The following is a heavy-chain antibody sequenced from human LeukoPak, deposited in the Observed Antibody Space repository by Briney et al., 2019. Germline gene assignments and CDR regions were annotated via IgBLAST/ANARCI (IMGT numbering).Heavy chain of an antibody. Sequence: PGGSLRLSCAASGFTFSSYWMHWVRQAPGKGLVWVSRINSDGSSTNYADSVQGRFTISRDNAKNTLYLQMNSLRAEDTAVYYCARDGGSYLNYFDYWGQGTLVTVSS. CDR3: ARDGGSYLNYFDY. CDR2: INSDGSST. J-gene: IGHJ4*02. CDR1: GFTFSSYW. D-gene: IGHD1-26*01. V-gene: IGHV3-74*01.